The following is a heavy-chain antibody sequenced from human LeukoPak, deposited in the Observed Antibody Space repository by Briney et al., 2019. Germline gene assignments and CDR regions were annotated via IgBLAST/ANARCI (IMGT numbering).Heavy chain of an antibody. J-gene: IGHJ4*02. Sequence: GGSLRLSCSASGFTFSSYAMHWVRQAPGKGLEYVSAISSNGGSTYYADSVKGRFTISRDNSKNTLYLQVSSLRAEDTAVYYCVAAAAGTFSDYWGQGTLVTVSS. CDR3: VAAAAGTFSDY. D-gene: IGHD6-13*01. CDR2: ISSNGGST. CDR1: GFTFSSYA. V-gene: IGHV3-64D*06.